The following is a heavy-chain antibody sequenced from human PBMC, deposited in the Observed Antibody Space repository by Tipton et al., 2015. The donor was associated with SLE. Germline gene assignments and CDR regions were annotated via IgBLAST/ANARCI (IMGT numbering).Heavy chain of an antibody. CDR1: GGSISSYY. V-gene: IGHV4-59*01. CDR3: ARGGGIRFLEWDYYYMDV. CDR2: IYYSGST. Sequence: TLSLTCTVSGGSISSYYWSWIRQPPGKGLEWIGYIYYSGSTNYNPSLKSRGTISVDTSKNQFSLKLSSVTAADTAVYYCARGGGIRFLEWDYYYMDVWGKGTTVTVSS. J-gene: IGHJ6*03. D-gene: IGHD3-3*01.